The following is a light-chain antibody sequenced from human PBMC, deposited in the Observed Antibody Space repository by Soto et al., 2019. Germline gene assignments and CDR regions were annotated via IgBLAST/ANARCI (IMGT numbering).Light chain of an antibody. V-gene: IGKV3-15*01. CDR2: AAS. Sequence: VVMTQSPGTLSVSPGERATLSCRASQAVSSNLAWYQQKPGQAPRLLIYAASTRAAGIPDRFSGSGSGTGFTLTISSLQSEDFAVYYCQQYNNWPRTFGQRTKVDIK. J-gene: IGKJ1*01. CDR1: QAVSSN. CDR3: QQYNNWPRT.